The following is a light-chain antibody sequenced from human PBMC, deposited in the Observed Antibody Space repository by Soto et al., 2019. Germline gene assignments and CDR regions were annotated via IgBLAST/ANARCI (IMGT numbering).Light chain of an antibody. CDR3: LQDYNYPRS. CDR2: AAS. CDR1: QGITND. V-gene: IGKV1-6*01. J-gene: IGKJ1*01. Sequence: AIQMTQSPSSLSASVGARVTITCRSSQGITNDLNWYQQKPGKTPKLLIYAASSLQSGVPSRFSGSGSGTDFTLTISSLQPEDFATYYCLQDYNYPRSFAQGTKVEIK.